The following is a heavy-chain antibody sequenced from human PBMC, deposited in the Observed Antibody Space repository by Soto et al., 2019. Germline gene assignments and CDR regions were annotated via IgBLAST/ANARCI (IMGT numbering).Heavy chain of an antibody. Sequence: EVQLVESGGGLVKPGGSLRLSCAASGFTFSSYSMNWVRQAPGKGLEWVSSISSSSSYIYYAESVKGRFTISRDNAKNSLYLQMNSLRAEDTAVYYCARDTPGVLGYYGMDVWGQGTTVTVSS. D-gene: IGHD3-10*01. CDR2: ISSSSSYI. J-gene: IGHJ6*02. CDR1: GFTFSSYS. V-gene: IGHV3-21*01. CDR3: ARDTPGVLGYYGMDV.